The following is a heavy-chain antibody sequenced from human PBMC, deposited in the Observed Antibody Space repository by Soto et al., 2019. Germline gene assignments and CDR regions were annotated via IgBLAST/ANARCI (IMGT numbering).Heavy chain of an antibody. V-gene: IGHV3-74*01. CDR1: GFTFSSYW. J-gene: IGHJ4*02. CDR3: ARVPPGRAWAGATDY. Sequence: EVQLVESGGGLVQPGGSLRLSCAASGFTFSSYWLHWVRQAPGKGLVWVSRINTDGRSTSYPDPVKGRFTMSRENAENTLYLQMNSLRVEDTAIYYCARVPPGRAWAGATDYWGQGTLVTVSS. D-gene: IGHD1-26*01. CDR2: INTDGRST.